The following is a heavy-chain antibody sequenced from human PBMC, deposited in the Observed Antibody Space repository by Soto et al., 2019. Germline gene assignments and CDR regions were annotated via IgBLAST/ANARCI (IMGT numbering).Heavy chain of an antibody. CDR1: GGSISSSSYY. CDR2: IYYSGNT. D-gene: IGHD1-20*01. V-gene: IGHV4-39*01. Sequence: LQLQESGPGLVKPSETLSLTCTVSGGSISSSSYYWGWIRQPPGEGLGWIGTIYYSGNTYYNPSHKCRVTISGNTSKKQFSLKMSSVTDADTAVYYGARHGPMTYNCNQLDDWGQGTLVTVSS. CDR3: ARHGPMTYNCNQLDD. J-gene: IGHJ4*02.